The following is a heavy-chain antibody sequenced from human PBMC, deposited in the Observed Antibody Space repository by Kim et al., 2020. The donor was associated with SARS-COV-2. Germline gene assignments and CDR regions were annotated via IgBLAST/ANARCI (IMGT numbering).Heavy chain of an antibody. CDR2: ISSSSSYI. V-gene: IGHV3-21*01. CDR1: GFTFSSYS. J-gene: IGHJ3*02. D-gene: IGHD2-2*01. Sequence: GGSLRLSCAASGFTFSSYSMNWVRQAPGKGLEWVSSISSSSSYIYYADSVKGRFTISRDNAKNSLYLQMNSLRAEDTAVYYCAREFSQNYCSSTSCYSSLDDAFDIWGQGTMVTVSS. CDR3: AREFSQNYCSSTSCYSSLDDAFDI.